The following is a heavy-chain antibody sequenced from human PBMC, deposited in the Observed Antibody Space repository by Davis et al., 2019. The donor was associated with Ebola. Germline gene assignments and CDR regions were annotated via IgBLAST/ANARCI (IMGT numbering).Heavy chain of an antibody. V-gene: IGHV4-34*01. D-gene: IGHD2-15*01. CDR3: ARTRAQIRYCSGGSCYSRGNYFDY. CDR2: IGHSGST. J-gene: IGHJ4*02. Sequence: MPSETLSLTCAVSGGSFSGYYWSWIRQPPGKGLEWIGQIGHSGSTNYNPSLKSRVTISVDTSKNQFSLKLSSVTAADTAVYYCARTRAQIRYCSGGSCYSRGNYFDYWGQGTLVTVSS. CDR1: GGSFSGYY.